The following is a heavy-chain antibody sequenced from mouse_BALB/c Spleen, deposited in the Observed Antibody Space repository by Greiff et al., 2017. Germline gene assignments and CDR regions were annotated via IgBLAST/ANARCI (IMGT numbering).Heavy chain of an antibody. D-gene: IGHD1-1*01. CDR3: ARFDYYGSSWYFDV. Sequence: VQLKQSGAELVKPGASVKLSCTASGFNIKDTYMHWVKQRPEQGLEWIGRIDPANGNTKYDPKFQGKATITADTSSNTAYLQLSSLTSEDTAVYYCARFDYYGSSWYFDVWGAGTTVTVSS. V-gene: IGHV14-3*02. CDR1: GFNIKDTY. J-gene: IGHJ1*01. CDR2: IDPANGNT.